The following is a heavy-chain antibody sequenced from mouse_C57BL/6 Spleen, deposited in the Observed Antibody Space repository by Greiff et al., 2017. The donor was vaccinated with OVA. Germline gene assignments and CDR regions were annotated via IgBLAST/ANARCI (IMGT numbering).Heavy chain of an antibody. J-gene: IGHJ4*01. V-gene: IGHV5-6*01. CDR2: ISSGGSYT. CDR1: GFTFSSYG. Sequence: EVQVVESGGDLVKPGGSLKLSCAASGFTFSSYGMSWVRQTPDKRLEWVATISSGGSYTYYPDSVKGRFTISRDNAKNTLYLQMSSLKSEDTAMYYCARLGSEDGAMDYWGQGTSVTVSS. D-gene: IGHD1-1*01. CDR3: ARLGSEDGAMDY.